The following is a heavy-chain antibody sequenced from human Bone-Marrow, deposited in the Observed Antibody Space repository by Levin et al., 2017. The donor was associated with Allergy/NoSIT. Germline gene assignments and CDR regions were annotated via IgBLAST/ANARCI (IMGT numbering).Heavy chain of an antibody. CDR3: ARLTAYNGFFDP. D-gene: IGHD3-10*01. J-gene: IGHJ5*02. Sequence: GGSLRLSCKVSGYTFTTSWMAWVRQMPAKGLEWMGFIYPTASITSYNPSFEGLVTISADNALNTAYLRWNTLKASDTATYYRARLTAYNGFFDPWGQGTLVTVSS. CDR2: IYPTASIT. CDR1: GYTFTTSW. V-gene: IGHV5-51*01.